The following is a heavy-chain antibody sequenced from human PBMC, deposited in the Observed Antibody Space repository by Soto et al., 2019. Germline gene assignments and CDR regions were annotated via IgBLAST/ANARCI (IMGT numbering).Heavy chain of an antibody. V-gene: IGHV3-20*04. J-gene: IGHJ3*02. Sequence: EVQLVESGGGVVRPGGSLRLSCAASGFMFDDFGMSWVRQAPGKGLEWVSGITWNSGSTGYADSVKGRFTISRDNAKNALYLQMDSLRAEDTAFYYCARDGGGAVAVDAFDIWGQGTMVTVSS. CDR3: ARDGGGAVAVDAFDI. CDR1: GFMFDDFG. CDR2: ITWNSGST. D-gene: IGHD6-19*01.